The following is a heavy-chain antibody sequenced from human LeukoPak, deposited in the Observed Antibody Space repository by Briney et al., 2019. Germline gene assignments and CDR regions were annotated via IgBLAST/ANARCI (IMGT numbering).Heavy chain of an antibody. CDR3: ARRGSSGWYSSYFDY. D-gene: IGHD6-19*01. V-gene: IGHV1-18*01. Sequence: ASVKVSCKASGYTFTSYGISWVRQAPGQGLEWMGWISAYNGNTNYAQKLQGRVTMTTDTSTSTAYMELRSLRSDDTAVYYCARRGSSGWYSSYFDYWGQGTLVTVSS. CDR1: GYTFTSYG. CDR2: ISAYNGNT. J-gene: IGHJ4*02.